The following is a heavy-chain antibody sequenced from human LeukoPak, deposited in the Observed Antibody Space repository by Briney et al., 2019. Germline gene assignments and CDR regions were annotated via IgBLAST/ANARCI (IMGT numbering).Heavy chain of an antibody. CDR1: RXTFSSYA. CDR2: ISYDGSNE. D-gene: IGHD3-9*01. Sequence: GGSLRLSCAASRXTFSSYAMHWVRQAPGKGLEWVAVISYDGSNEYYADSVKGRFTISRDNSKNTLYLQMNSLRGEDTAVYYCARDRRYDILTGFSNFFDYWGQGTLVTVSS. CDR3: ARDRRYDILTGFSNFFDY. V-gene: IGHV3-30-3*01. J-gene: IGHJ4*02.